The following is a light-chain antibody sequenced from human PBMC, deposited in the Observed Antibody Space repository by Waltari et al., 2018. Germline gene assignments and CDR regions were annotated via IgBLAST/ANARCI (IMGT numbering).Light chain of an antibody. CDR1: RGIDAF. Sequence: IQMTQSPSSLSASVVDRVTITCRASRGIDAFLNWYQQQPGKAPKLLIYDASTLQRGVPPRFSGTRIGTDFSLTISDLQPEDFATYFCQQSYSAPFTFGRGTRLE. CDR2: DAS. CDR3: QQSYSAPFT. V-gene: IGKV1-39*01. J-gene: IGKJ5*01.